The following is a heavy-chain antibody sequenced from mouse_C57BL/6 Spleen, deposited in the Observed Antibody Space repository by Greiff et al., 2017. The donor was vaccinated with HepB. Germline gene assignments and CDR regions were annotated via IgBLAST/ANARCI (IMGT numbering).Heavy chain of an antibody. V-gene: IGHV1-50*01. CDR1: GYTFPSYW. CDR3: ARLGRQYFDV. J-gene: IGHJ1*03. CDR2: IDPSDSYT. D-gene: IGHD4-1*01. Sequence: QVQLKQSGAELVKPGASVKLSCKASGYTFPSYWMQWVKQRPGQGLEWIGEIDPSDSYTNYNQKFKGKATLTVDTSSSTAYMQLSSLTSEDSAVYYCARLGRQYFDVWGTGTTVTVSS.